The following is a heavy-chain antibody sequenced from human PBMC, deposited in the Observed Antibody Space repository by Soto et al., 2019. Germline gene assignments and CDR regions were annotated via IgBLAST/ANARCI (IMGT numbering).Heavy chain of an antibody. CDR2: MNPDSGNT. CDR3: ARSVGGSNVNFDY. CDR1: GYTFTSYD. D-gene: IGHD3-10*01. Sequence: QVQLVQSGAEVRTPGASVKVSCKASGYTFTSYDINWVRQATGQGPEWMGWMNPDSGNTGYVQKFKGRVTMTRNTAISTAYMELSSLRSEDTAVYYCARSVGGSNVNFDYWGQGTLVTVFS. J-gene: IGHJ4*02. V-gene: IGHV1-8*01.